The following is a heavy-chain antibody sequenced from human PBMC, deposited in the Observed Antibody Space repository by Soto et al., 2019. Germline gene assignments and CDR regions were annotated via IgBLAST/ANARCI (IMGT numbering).Heavy chain of an antibody. Sequence: ASVKVSCKASGFTFTSSAMQWVRQARGQRLEWIGWIVVGSGNTNYAQKFQERVTITRDMSTSTAYMELSSLRSEDTAVYYCAADIPGVAHTNYYYYYYYMDVWGKGTTVTVSS. CDR2: IVVGSGNT. CDR1: GFTFTSSA. V-gene: IGHV1-58*02. J-gene: IGHJ6*03. D-gene: IGHD2-8*01. CDR3: AADIPGVAHTNYYYYYYYMDV.